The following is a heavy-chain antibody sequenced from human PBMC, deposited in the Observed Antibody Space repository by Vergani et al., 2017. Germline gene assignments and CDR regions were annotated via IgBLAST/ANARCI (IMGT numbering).Heavy chain of an antibody. CDR2: ISWNSGSI. D-gene: IGHD2-15*01. CDR3: ARDQVVVVAATRAVNYYYGMDV. J-gene: IGHJ6*02. V-gene: IGHV3-9*01. Sequence: EVQLVESGGGLVQPGRSLRLSCAASGFTFDDYAMHWVRQAPGKGLEWVSGISWNSGSIGYADSVKGRFTISRDNAKNSLYLQMNSLRAEDTAVYYCARDQVVVVAATRAVNYYYGMDVWGQGTTVTVSS. CDR1: GFTFDDYA.